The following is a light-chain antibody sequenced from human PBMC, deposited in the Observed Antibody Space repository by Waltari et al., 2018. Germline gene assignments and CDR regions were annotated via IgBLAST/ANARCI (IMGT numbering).Light chain of an antibody. J-gene: IGKJ5*01. V-gene: IGKV3-20*01. CDR2: GAF. CDR1: QSVSSNY. Sequence: EILLTQSPGILSLSPGERGTLSRRASQSVSSNYLAWYQQKPGQAPRLLIYGAFSRATGIPDRFRGSVSGTDFTLTISRVEPEDFAVYYCQQYGSSPPITFGQGTRLEIK. CDR3: QQYGSSPPIT.